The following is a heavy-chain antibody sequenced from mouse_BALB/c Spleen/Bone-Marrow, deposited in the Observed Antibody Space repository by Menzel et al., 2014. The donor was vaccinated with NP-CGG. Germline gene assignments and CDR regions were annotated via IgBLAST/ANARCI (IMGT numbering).Heavy chain of an antibody. V-gene: IGHV14-3*02. CDR3: ERGTTVVQFYAMDY. J-gene: IGHJ4*01. Sequence: EVQLQQSGAELVKPGASVKLSCTASGFNIKDSSMHWVKQRPEQGLEWIGRIDPANGYTKFDPKFQGKATITADTSSNTAYLQLSSLTSEDTVVYYCERGTTVVQFYAMDYWGQGTSVTVSS. CDR2: IDPANGYT. CDR1: GFNIKDSS. D-gene: IGHD1-1*01.